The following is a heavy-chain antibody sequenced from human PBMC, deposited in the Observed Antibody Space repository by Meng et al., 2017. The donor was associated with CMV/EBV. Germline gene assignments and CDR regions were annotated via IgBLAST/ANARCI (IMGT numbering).Heavy chain of an antibody. Sequence: SLKISCAASGFTFDDYAMHWVRQAPGKGLEWVSGISWNSGSIGYADSVKGRFTISRDNAKNSLYLQMNSLRAEDTAVYYCATGYSPEWYYYGMDVWGQGTTVTVSS. J-gene: IGHJ6*02. V-gene: IGHV3-9*01. CDR3: ATGYSPEWYYYGMDV. D-gene: IGHD5-18*01. CDR2: ISWNSGSI. CDR1: GFTFDDYA.